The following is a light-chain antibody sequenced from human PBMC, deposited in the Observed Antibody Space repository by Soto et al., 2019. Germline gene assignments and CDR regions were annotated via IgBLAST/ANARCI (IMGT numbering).Light chain of an antibody. V-gene: IGLV2-23*01. CDR1: SSDVGSYNL. CDR3: CSYAGSSTYV. Sequence: QSVLTQPASVSGSPGQSITISCTGTSSDVGSYNLVSWYQQHPGKAPKLMIYEGSKRPSGVSNRFSGSKSGNTASLTISGLQAEDEADYYCCSYAGSSTYVLGTATKVTVL. CDR2: EGS. J-gene: IGLJ1*01.